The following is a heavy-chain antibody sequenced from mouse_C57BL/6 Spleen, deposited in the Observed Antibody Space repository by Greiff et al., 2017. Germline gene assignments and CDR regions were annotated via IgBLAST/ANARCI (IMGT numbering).Heavy chain of an antibody. J-gene: IGHJ2*01. Sequence: VQLQQPGAELVKPGASVKLSCKASGYTFTSYWMHWVKQRPGQGLEWIGMIHPNSGSTNYNEKFKSKATLTVDKSSSTAYMQLSSLTSEDSAVYYCAIITTVVATQHWGQGTTLTVSS. V-gene: IGHV1-64*01. CDR2: IHPNSGST. D-gene: IGHD1-1*01. CDR3: AIITTVVATQH. CDR1: GYTFTSYW.